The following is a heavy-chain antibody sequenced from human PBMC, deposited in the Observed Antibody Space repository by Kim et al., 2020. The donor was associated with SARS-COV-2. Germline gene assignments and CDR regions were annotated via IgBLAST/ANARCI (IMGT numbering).Heavy chain of an antibody. Sequence: SETLSLTCTVSGGSISSGGYYWSWIRQHPGKGLEWIGYIYYSGSTYYNPSLKSRVTISVDTSKNQFSLKLSSVTAADTAVYYCARAILSTSSSWSYLYYYYGMDVWGQGTTVTVSS. CDR1: GGSISSGGYY. CDR3: ARAILSTSSSWSYLYYYYGMDV. J-gene: IGHJ6*02. V-gene: IGHV4-31*03. CDR2: IYYSGST. D-gene: IGHD6-13*01.